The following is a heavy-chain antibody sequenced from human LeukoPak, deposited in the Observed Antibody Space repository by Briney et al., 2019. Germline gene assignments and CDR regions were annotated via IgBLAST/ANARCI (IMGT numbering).Heavy chain of an antibody. V-gene: IGHV4-61*02. Sequence: PSETQSLTCTVSGGSISSGSYYWSWIRQPAGKGLEWIGRIYTSGSTNYNPSLKSRVTISVDTSKNQFSLKLSSVTAADTAVYYCARAKSEWLLYGKDVWGQGTTVTVSS. D-gene: IGHD3-3*01. CDR2: IYTSGST. J-gene: IGHJ6*02. CDR1: GGSISSGSYY. CDR3: ARAKSEWLLYGKDV.